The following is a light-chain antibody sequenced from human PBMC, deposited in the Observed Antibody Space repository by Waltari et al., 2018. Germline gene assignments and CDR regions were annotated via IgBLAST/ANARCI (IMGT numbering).Light chain of an antibody. CDR3: LQRSNWPPT. J-gene: IGKJ4*01. CDR1: QSFGNS. Sequence: EIILTHSPATLSLSPGDRATLSCRASQSFGNSLSWYQQKPGQAPRLLIYNASTRPTGIPARFGGSGSGTDFTLTIGSLEPEDFAVYFCLQRSNWPPTFGGGTTVEIK. CDR2: NAS. V-gene: IGKV3-11*01.